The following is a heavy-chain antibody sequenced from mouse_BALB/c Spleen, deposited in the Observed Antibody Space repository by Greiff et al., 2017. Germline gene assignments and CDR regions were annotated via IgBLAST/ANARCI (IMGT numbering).Heavy chain of an antibody. CDR3: ARWYAMDY. CDR2: ISSGGST. Sequence: VQLKESGGGLVKPGGSLKLSCAASGFTFSSYAMSWVRQTPEKRLEWVASISSGGSTYYPDSVKGRFTISRDNARNILYLQMSSLRSEDTAMYYCARWYAMDYWGQGTSVTVSS. V-gene: IGHV5-6-5*01. CDR1: GFTFSSYA. J-gene: IGHJ4*01.